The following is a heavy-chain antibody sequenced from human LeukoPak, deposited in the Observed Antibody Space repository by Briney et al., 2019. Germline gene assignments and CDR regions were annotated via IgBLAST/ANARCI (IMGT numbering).Heavy chain of an antibody. D-gene: IGHD3-10*01. CDR3: ARHVRPLDSMVQGLINY. CDR2: IHHSGRT. CDR1: GGSISSTSYY. V-gene: IGHV4-39*01. Sequence: PSETLSLTCTVSGGSISSTSYYFWSWIRQPPGKGLDWIGSIHHSGRTSYNPSLKSRVTISVDTSKNQFSLNLSSVTAADTAVYYCARHVRPLDSMVQGLINYWGQGTLVTVSS. J-gene: IGHJ4*02.